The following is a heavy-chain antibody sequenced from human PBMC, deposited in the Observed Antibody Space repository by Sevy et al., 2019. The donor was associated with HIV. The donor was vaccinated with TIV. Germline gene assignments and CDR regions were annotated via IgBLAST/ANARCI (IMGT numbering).Heavy chain of an antibody. D-gene: IGHD2-15*01. CDR3: ARLSGDCSGGSCYSWDYYYYYMDV. CDR1: GGSISSSSYY. J-gene: IGHJ6*03. CDR2: IYFIGST. V-gene: IGHV4-39*01. Sequence: SETLSLTCTVSGGSISSSSYYWGWIRQPPGKGLEWIGSIYFIGSTYYNPSPKSGVPISVETSKNQFSLKLSSVTAADTAVYYCARLSGDCSGGSCYSWDYYYYYMDVWGKGTTVTV.